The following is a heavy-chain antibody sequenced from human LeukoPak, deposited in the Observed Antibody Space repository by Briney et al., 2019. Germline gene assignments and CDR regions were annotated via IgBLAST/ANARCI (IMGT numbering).Heavy chain of an antibody. CDR3: ARHQDLSSWETHFDY. Sequence: GGSLRFSCAASGFTFSSYAMHWVRQAPGKGLECVAVISFDGSNKNHADSVKGRFTISRDNSKNTLYLQMNSLRAEDTAVYYCARHQDLSSWETHFDYWGQGTLVTVSS. CDR2: ISFDGSNK. D-gene: IGHD6-13*01. V-gene: IGHV3-30-3*01. CDR1: GFTFSSYA. J-gene: IGHJ4*02.